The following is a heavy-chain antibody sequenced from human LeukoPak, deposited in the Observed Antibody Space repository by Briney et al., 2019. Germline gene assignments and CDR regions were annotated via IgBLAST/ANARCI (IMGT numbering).Heavy chain of an antibody. V-gene: IGHV6-1*01. D-gene: IGHD5-18*01. J-gene: IGHJ4*02. CDR3: ARSPRGYSYGYPSGFDY. CDR1: GDSVSSNSAA. Sequence: SQTLSLTCAISGDSVSSNSAAWNWIRQSPSRGLEWLGRTYYRSKWYNDYAVSVKSRITINPDASKNQFSLQLNSVTPEDTAVYYCARSPRGYSYGYPSGFDYWGQGTLVTVSS. CDR2: TYYRSKWYN.